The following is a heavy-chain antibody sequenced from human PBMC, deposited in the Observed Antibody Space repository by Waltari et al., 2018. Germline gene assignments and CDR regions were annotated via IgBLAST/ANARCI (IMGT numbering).Heavy chain of an antibody. CDR2: ISWNSGSI. Sequence: EVQLVESGGDLVQPGRSLRLSCAASGFTFDDYAMPWVRQAPGKGLEWVSGISWNSGSIGYADSVKGRFTISRDNAKNSLYLQMNSLRAEDTALYYCAKRAYDSSGPLDYWGQGTLVTVSS. CDR1: GFTFDDYA. D-gene: IGHD3-22*01. CDR3: AKRAYDSSGPLDY. V-gene: IGHV3-9*01. J-gene: IGHJ4*02.